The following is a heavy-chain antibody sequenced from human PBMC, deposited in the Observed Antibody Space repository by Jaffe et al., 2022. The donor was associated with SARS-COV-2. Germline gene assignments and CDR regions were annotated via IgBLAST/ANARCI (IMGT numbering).Heavy chain of an antibody. J-gene: IGHJ4*02. Sequence: EVQLVESGGGLVKPGGSLRLSCAASGFTFSNAWMSWVRQAPGKGLEWVGRIKSKTDGGTTDYAAPVKGRFTISRDDSKNTLYLQMNSLKTEDTAVYYCTTDSVRWGRIVGATWDDYWGQGTLVTVSS. V-gene: IGHV3-15*01. CDR1: GFTFSNAW. CDR3: TTDSVRWGRIVGATWDDY. CDR2: IKSKTDGGTT. D-gene: IGHD1-26*01.